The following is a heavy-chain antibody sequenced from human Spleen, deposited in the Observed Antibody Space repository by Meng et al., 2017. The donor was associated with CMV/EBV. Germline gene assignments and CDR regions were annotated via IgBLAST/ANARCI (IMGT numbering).Heavy chain of an antibody. J-gene: IGHJ4*02. Sequence: GESLKISCAVSGITFTNAWMTWVRQAPGKGLEWVSSITSGPSYIYNADSVKGRFTISRDNAKNSVYLQMNSLRAEDTAVYYCARGTYDITGAAPGYWGQGTLVTVSS. V-gene: IGHV3-21*01. CDR3: ARGTYDITGAAPGY. CDR2: ITSGPSYI. D-gene: IGHD6-13*01. CDR1: GITFTNAW.